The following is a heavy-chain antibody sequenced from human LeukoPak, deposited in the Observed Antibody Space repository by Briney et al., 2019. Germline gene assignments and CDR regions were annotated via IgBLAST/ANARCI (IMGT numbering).Heavy chain of an antibody. D-gene: IGHD1-26*01. V-gene: IGHV4-34*01. CDR2: INHGGST. CDR1: GGSFSGYY. J-gene: IGHJ4*02. Sequence: NPSETLSLTCAVYGGSFSGYYWSWIRQPPGKGLEWIGEINHGGSTNYNPSLKSRVTISVDTSKNQFSLKLSSVTAADTAVYYCARQWELLDYWGQGTLVTVSS. CDR3: ARQWELLDY.